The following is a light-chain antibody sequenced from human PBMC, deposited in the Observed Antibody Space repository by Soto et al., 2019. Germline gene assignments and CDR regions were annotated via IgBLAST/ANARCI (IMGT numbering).Light chain of an antibody. CDR2: EVS. V-gene: IGLV2-14*01. Sequence: QSVLTQPASVSGSPGQSITIPCTGTSSDIGGYNDVSWYQQHPGKAPKLMIYEVSHRPSGISNRFSGSKSGNTASLTISGLQAEDEADYYCSSYTSSVAHVFGTGTQLTVL. CDR3: SSYTSSVAHV. CDR1: SSDIGGYND. J-gene: IGLJ1*01.